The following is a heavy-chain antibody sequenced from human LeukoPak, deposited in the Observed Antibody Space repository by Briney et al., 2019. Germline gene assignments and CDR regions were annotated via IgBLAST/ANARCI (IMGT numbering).Heavy chain of an antibody. CDR2: ITHRGSI. CDR1: GGSFSGHF. CDR3: ARALAAAVIN. J-gene: IGHJ1*01. D-gene: IGHD6-13*01. Sequence: PSETLSPTCGVFGGSFSGHFYSWIRQSPGKGLEWIGEITHRGSINYNPSLKSRAALSVDTSKNQFSLKLTSVTAADIGVYYCARALAAAVINWGQGTLVTVSS. V-gene: IGHV4-34*01.